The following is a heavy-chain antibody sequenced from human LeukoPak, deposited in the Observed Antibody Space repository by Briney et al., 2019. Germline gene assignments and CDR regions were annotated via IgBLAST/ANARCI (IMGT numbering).Heavy chain of an antibody. D-gene: IGHD2-15*01. CDR1: GGSNSSGDYY. J-gene: IGHJ4*02. CDR2: IFYSGSA. CDR3: ASGSSGGFVDY. V-gene: IGHV4-31*03. Sequence: SQTLSLTCTVSGGSNSSGDYYWNWIRQHPEKSLEWIGYIFYSGSAYYNPSLKSRVTISVDTSKNQFSLRLTSVTAADTAVYYCASGSSGGFVDYWGQGTLVTVSS.